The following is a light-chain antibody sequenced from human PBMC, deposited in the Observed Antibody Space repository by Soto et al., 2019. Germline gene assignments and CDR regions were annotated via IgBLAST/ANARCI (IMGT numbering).Light chain of an antibody. J-gene: IGLJ3*02. V-gene: IGLV2-8*01. CDR3: TSYEGCNHLV. Sequence: QSALTQPPSASGSPGQSVTISCTGTSSDVGGYNYVSWYQQHPGKAPKLMIYEVSKRPSGVPDRFSGSKSGNTASLTVSGLQAEDEADYLCTSYEGCNHLVFGGGTKLTV. CDR2: EVS. CDR1: SSDVGGYNY.